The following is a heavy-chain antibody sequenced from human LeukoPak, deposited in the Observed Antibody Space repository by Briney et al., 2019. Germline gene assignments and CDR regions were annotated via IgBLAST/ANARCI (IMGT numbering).Heavy chain of an antibody. V-gene: IGHV4-59*08. D-gene: IGHD6-13*01. CDR3: ARQGGYSSSWSFDY. CDR2: IYYSGST. CDR1: GGSISSYY. Sequence: SETLSLTCTVSGGSISSYYWSWIRQPPGKGLEWIGYIYYSGSTNYNPSLKSRVTISVDTSKNQFSLKLSSVTAADTAVYYCARQGGYSSSWSFDYWGQGTLVTVSS. J-gene: IGHJ4*02.